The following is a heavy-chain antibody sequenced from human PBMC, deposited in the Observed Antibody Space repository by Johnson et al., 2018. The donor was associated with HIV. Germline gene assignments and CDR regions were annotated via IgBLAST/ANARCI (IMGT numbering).Heavy chain of an antibody. CDR2: IKSKTDGGTT. V-gene: IGHV3-15*01. J-gene: IGHJ3*02. Sequence: KGLEWVGRIKSKTDGGTTDYAAPVKGRFTISRDDSKNTLYLQMNSLKTEDTAVYYCTTDRATYDAFDIWGQGTMVTVSS. D-gene: IGHD1-26*01. CDR3: TTDRATYDAFDI.